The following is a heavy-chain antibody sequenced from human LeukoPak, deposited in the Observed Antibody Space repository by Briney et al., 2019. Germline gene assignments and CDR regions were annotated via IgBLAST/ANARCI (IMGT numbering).Heavy chain of an antibody. CDR2: ISSSSTYI. CDR1: GFTFSSYS. D-gene: IGHD1-1*01. Sequence: PGGSLRLSCAASGFTFSSYSMNWVPQAPGKGLEWVSFISSSSTYIYYADSVKGRFTISRDNAKNSLYLQMNSLRAEDTAVYYCARDKGYNPYGFDIWGQGTMVTVSS. V-gene: IGHV3-21*01. CDR3: ARDKGYNPYGFDI. J-gene: IGHJ3*02.